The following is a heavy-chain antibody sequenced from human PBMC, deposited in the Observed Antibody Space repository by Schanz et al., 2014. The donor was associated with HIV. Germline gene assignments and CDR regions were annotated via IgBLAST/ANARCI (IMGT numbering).Heavy chain of an antibody. V-gene: IGHV1-2*02. Sequence: QVPLIQSGAEVKKPGSSVKVSCKTSGYAFSDYYLHWVRQAPGQGLEWMGWINPNSGSTNYARKFQGRVTFSRDTSTGTAYMEVTKLTYDDTAVYYCARDWENNWRYVGGFDSWGLGTLVIVSS. CDR1: GYAFSDYY. CDR3: ARDWENNWRYVGGFDS. D-gene: IGHD1-20*01. J-gene: IGHJ4*02. CDR2: INPNSGST.